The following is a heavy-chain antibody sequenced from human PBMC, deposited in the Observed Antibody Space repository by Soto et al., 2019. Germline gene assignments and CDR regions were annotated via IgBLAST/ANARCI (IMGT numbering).Heavy chain of an antibody. CDR2: IDYSGSA. CDR1: GGSVSIGSYY. V-gene: IGHV4-61*01. J-gene: IGHJ4*02. CDR3: ARVRQLAHDS. Sequence: QVQLQESGPGLVKPSETLSLTCTVSGGSVSIGSYYWSWIRQPPGKGLEWIGYIDYSGSANYNPSYKSRVTISVDTSKNQFSLKLNSVTAADTAVYFCARVRQLAHDSWGQGPLVTVSS. D-gene: IGHD6-6*01.